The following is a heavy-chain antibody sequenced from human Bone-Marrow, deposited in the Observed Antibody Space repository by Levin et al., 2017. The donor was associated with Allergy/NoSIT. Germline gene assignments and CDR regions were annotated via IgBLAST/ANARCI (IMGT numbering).Heavy chain of an antibody. Sequence: GGSLRLSCVASGFTFSTYSMHWVRQAPGKGLEWVSSITGSDSYIYQADSVRGRFTISRDNTKNSLYLQVDSLRAEDTAVYYCARAENRGYCSGGSCYRVAFDLWGQGRMVTVYS. CDR3: ARAENRGYCSGGSCYRVAFDL. D-gene: IGHD2-15*01. V-gene: IGHV3-21*01. CDR1: GFTFSTYS. CDR2: ITGSDSYI. J-gene: IGHJ3*01.